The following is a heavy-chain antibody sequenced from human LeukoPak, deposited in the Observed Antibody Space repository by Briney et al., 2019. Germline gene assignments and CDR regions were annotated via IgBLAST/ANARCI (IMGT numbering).Heavy chain of an antibody. CDR3: ARSERGYSYGPIDY. CDR1: GGTFSSYA. CDR2: IIPILGTA. V-gene: IGHV1-69*05. D-gene: IGHD5-18*01. J-gene: IGHJ4*02. Sequence: SVKVSCKASGGTFSSYAISWVRQAPGQGLEWMGGIIPILGTANYAQKFQGRVTITTDESTSTAYMELSSLRSEDTAVYYCARSERGYSYGPIDYWGQGTLVTVSS.